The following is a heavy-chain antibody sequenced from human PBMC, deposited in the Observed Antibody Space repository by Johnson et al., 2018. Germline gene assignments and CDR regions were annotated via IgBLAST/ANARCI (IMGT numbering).Heavy chain of an antibody. CDR3: ASPHLGPSYDAFHI. CDR2: IYGSGGT. CDR1: GFTVSSNY. J-gene: IGHJ3*02. V-gene: IGHV3-66*02. Sequence: VQLVQSGGGLVQXGGSLRLXCAASGFTVSSNYMSWVRQPPGKGLEWVSVIYGSGGTHYADSVQGRFTISRDNSKNTLFLQMNSLRTEDTAVYYCASPHLGPSYDAFHIWGQGTMVTVSS. D-gene: IGHD3-10*01.